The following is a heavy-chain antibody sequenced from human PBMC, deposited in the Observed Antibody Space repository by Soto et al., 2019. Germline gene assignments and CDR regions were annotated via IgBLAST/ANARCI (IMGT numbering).Heavy chain of an antibody. CDR2: IIPIFGTA. Sequence: SVKVSCKASGGTFSNYAIICVLQSPLQGLDGMGGIIPIFGTATYAQKFQGRVTITADDSTSTAYMELSSLRSEDTAVYYCARARLPYYDSSGKACDYWGQGTLVTVSS. V-gene: IGHV1-69*13. D-gene: IGHD3-22*01. J-gene: IGHJ4*02. CDR3: ARARLPYYDSSGKACDY. CDR1: GGTFSNYA.